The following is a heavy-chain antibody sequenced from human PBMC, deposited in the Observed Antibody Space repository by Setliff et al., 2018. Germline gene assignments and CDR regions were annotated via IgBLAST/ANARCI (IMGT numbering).Heavy chain of an antibody. CDR1: GFTFSTHA. CDR3: GSLTDGQH. J-gene: IGHJ1*01. D-gene: IGHD3-9*01. V-gene: IGHV3-33*01. CDR2: IWSDGNTT. Sequence: PGGSLRLSCATSGFTFSTHAMHWARQAPGKGLDWVAMIWSDGNTTYYADSVKGRLTVSRDNSKNTLYLQMNSLRVEDTAVYYCGSLTDGQHWGQGALVTVSS.